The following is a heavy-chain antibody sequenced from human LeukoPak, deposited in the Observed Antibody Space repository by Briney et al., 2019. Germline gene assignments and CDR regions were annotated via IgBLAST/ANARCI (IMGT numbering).Heavy chain of an antibody. D-gene: IGHD3-3*01. CDR2: TSSSSSYI. V-gene: IGHV3-21*01. J-gene: IGHJ3*02. Sequence: GGSLRLSCAASGFTFSTYSMNWVRQAPGKGLEGVSSTSSSSSYINYADSVKGRFTISRDNAKNSLYLKMNSLRAEDTAVYYCARDFDFWSGYSGAFDIWGQGTMVTVSS. CDR1: GFTFSTYS. CDR3: ARDFDFWSGYSGAFDI.